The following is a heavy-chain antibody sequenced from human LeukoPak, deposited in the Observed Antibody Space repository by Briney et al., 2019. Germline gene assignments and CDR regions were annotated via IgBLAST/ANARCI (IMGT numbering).Heavy chain of an antibody. V-gene: IGHV1-18*01. CDR2: ISAYNGNT. CDR1: SYTFTSYG. Sequence: ASVKVSCKASSYTFTSYGIIWVRQAPGQGLEWMGWISAYNGNTNYAQKLQGRVTMTTDTSTSTAYMELRSLRSDDTAVYYCARGPLTGYYVLIDYWGQGTLVTVSS. CDR3: ARGPLTGYYVLIDY. D-gene: IGHD3-9*01. J-gene: IGHJ4*02.